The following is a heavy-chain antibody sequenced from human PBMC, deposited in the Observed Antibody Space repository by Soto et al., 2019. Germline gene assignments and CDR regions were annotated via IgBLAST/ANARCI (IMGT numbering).Heavy chain of an antibody. V-gene: IGHV1-46*01. CDR3: ALGPSLDY. CDR2: INPSGSSP. D-gene: IGHD1-26*01. J-gene: IGHJ4*02. Sequence: ASVKVSCKTSAHIFTSYYMYWVRQAPGQGLEWMGVINPSGSSPSYAQKFQGRVTMTSDTSTNTMYMEIDSLRSDDTAVYYCALGPSLDYWGQGTLVTVSS. CDR1: AHIFTSYY.